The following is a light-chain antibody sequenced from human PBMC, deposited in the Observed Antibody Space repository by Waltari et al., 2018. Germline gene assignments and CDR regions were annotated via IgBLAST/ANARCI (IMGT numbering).Light chain of an antibody. J-gene: IGLJ3*02. CDR2: NTA. Sequence: QTVVTQEPSLTVSPGGTVTLTCASSTGAVTSGYYPNWFQQKPGQAPRALIYNTANKHSWTPARFSGSSLMGKAALTLSGVQPEDEADYYCLLYYGGAKLRVFGGGTKLTVL. CDR3: LLYYGGAKLRV. V-gene: IGLV7-43*01. CDR1: TGAVTSGYY.